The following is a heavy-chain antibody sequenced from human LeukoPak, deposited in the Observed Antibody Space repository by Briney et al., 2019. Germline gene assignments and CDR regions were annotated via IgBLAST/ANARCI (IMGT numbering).Heavy chain of an antibody. Sequence: PGGSLRLSCTASGFIVSDKYMSWVRQAPGKGLEWVSYISSSSSTIYYADSVKGRFTISRDTAKNSLYLQMNSLRAEDTAVYYCARARSAYQVLDYWGQGTLVTVSS. D-gene: IGHD2-2*01. CDR1: GFIVSDKY. J-gene: IGHJ4*02. CDR2: ISSSSSTI. V-gene: IGHV3-11*04. CDR3: ARARSAYQVLDY.